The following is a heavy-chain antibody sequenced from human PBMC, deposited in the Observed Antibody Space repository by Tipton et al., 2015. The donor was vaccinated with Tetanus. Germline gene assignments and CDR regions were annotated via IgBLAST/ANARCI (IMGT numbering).Heavy chain of an antibody. CDR2: ISGSGGST. D-gene: IGHD6-19*01. V-gene: IGHV3-23*01. Sequence: SLRLSCAASGFTFSSYAMSWVRQAPGKGLELVSTISGSGGSTYYADSVKGRFTISRDNSKNTLYLQMNGLRAEDTAVYYCAKEVDVSSGWRNFDYWGQGTLVTVSS. CDR1: GFTFSSYA. J-gene: IGHJ4*02. CDR3: AKEVDVSSGWRNFDY.